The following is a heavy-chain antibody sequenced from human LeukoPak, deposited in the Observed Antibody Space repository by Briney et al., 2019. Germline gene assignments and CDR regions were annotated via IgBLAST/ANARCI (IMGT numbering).Heavy chain of an antibody. V-gene: IGHV3-23*01. Sequence: GGSLRLSCAASGFTFSSYNMNWARQAPGKGLEWVPGISGRGASKYYADSVKGRFTISRDNSKNTLYLQMNSLRAEDTAVYYCAKGVAVAPDVTPFDYWGQGTLVTVSS. CDR3: AKGVAVAPDVTPFDY. D-gene: IGHD2-2*01. CDR1: GFTFSSYN. CDR2: ISGRGASK. J-gene: IGHJ4*02.